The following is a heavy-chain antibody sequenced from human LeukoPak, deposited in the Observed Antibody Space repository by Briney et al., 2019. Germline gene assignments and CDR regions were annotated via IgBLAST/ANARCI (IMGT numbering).Heavy chain of an antibody. J-gene: IGHJ4*02. V-gene: IGHV4-59*01. CDR1: GGSISSYY. CDR2: IYYSGST. D-gene: IGHD6-25*01. Sequence: KPSETLSLTCTVSGGSISSYYWSWIRQPPGKGLEWIGYIYYSGSTNYNPSLKSRVTISVDTSKNQFSLKLSSVTAADTAVYYCAMSRLAAYYFDYWGQGTLVTVSS. CDR3: AMSRLAAYYFDY.